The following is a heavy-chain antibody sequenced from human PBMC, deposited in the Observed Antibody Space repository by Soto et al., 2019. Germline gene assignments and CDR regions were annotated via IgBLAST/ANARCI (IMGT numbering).Heavy chain of an antibody. Sequence: QVQLQESGPGLVKPSQTLSLTCTVSGGSISSGGYYWSWIRQHPGKGLEWIGYIYYSGSTYYNPSLKRRVTISVDTSKNQFSLKLSSVTAADTAVYYCAREARLNYYYYGMDVWGQGTTVTVSS. J-gene: IGHJ6*02. CDR3: AREARLNYYYYGMDV. CDR1: GGSISSGGYY. CDR2: IYYSGST. D-gene: IGHD2-8*01. V-gene: IGHV4-31*03.